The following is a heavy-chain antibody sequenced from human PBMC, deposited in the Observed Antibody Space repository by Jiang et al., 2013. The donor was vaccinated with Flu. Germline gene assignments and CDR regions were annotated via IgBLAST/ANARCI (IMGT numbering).Heavy chain of an antibody. V-gene: IGHV5-10-1*01. CDR3: ARVDDSSGYYYSHFSY. D-gene: IGHD3-22*01. J-gene: IGHJ4*02. Sequence: TFTNYYITWVRQMPGKGLEWMGRIDPSDSHTNYSPSFQGHITISTDKSISTAYLQWSTLKASDTAMYYCARVDDSSGYYYSHFSYWGQGTLVTVSS. CDR1: TFTNYY. CDR2: IDPSDSHT.